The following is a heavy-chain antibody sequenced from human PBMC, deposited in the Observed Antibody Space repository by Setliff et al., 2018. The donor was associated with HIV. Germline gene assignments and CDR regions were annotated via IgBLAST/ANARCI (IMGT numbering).Heavy chain of an antibody. Sequence: SCTVSGGSINIGSFYWSWIRQPAGKGPEWLGHVYTSGNTYYDPSLASRVAISLDRSKNQFSLKLDSVTAADTALYFCARGRGAWFEGSWFDPWGQGILVTVSS. V-gene: IGHV4-61*09. D-gene: IGHD6-19*01. CDR2: VYTSGNT. CDR1: GGSINIGSFY. CDR3: ARGRGAWFEGSWFDP. J-gene: IGHJ5*02.